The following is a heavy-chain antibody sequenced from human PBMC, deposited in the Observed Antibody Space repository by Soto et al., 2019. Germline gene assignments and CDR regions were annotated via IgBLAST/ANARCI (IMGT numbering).Heavy chain of an antibody. D-gene: IGHD3-9*01. Sequence: ASVKVSCKASGYTFTSYGISWVRQAPGQGLEWMGWISAYNGNTNYAQKLQGRVTMTTDTSTSTAYMELRSLRSDDTAVYYCARDRNPHFTYYDILTGYPYYFDYWGQGTLVTVPQ. CDR3: ARDRNPHFTYYDILTGYPYYFDY. V-gene: IGHV1-18*01. CDR2: ISAYNGNT. CDR1: GYTFTSYG. J-gene: IGHJ4*02.